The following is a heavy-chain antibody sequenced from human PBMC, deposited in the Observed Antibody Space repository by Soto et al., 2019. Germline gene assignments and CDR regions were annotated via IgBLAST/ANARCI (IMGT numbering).Heavy chain of an antibody. J-gene: IGHJ4*02. Sequence: GALRLSCSVSGFTFSAYWMHWVRQVPGKGLTWVSRISDDGSTATYADSVKGRFVISRDNAKNSLYLEMNTLRADDSGLYYCARGPRVSSTGTGAHWGRGTLVTVSS. CDR3: ARGPRVSSTGTGAH. V-gene: IGHV3-74*01. D-gene: IGHD1-1*01. CDR2: ISDDGSTA. CDR1: GFTFSAYW.